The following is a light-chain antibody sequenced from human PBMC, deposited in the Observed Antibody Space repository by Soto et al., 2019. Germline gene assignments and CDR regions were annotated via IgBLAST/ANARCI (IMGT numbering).Light chain of an antibody. J-gene: IGKJ5*01. CDR3: QQYVISVT. CDR1: QSISGNY. V-gene: IGKV3-20*01. CDR2: GAS. Sequence: EIVLTQSPGTLSLSPGERATLSCRASQSISGNYLAWYQQKPGQAPRLLIYGASNRATGIPERFSGSGSGADFTLTISRLEPQDSAMYYCQQYVISVTFGQGTRLEIK.